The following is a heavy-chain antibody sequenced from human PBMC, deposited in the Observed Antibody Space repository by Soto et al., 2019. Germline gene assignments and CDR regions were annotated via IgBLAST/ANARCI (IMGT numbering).Heavy chain of an antibody. D-gene: IGHD6-19*01. J-gene: IGHJ6*02. CDR3: ARGKTFPPRGFLAVAGTPPRYYYGMDV. Sequence: TDTLSLTCSVSGVSISRYFLSWIRQAPGGGLEWIVYTYHRGITNYSPSLKSRVTVSVDTSKNQFYLKLSSVTAADTAVYYCARGKTFPPRGFLAVAGTPPRYYYGMDVWGQGTTVTVS. CDR1: GVSISRYF. V-gene: IGHV4-59*12. CDR2: TYHRGIT.